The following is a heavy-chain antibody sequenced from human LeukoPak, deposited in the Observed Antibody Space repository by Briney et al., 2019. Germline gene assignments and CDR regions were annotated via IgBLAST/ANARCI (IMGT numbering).Heavy chain of an antibody. CDR3: ARALGYCSSTSCYRRGGPWDY. D-gene: IGHD2-2*02. CDR2: IYYSGST. J-gene: IGHJ4*02. CDR1: GGSISSSSYY. V-gene: IGHV4-39*07. Sequence: PSETLSPTCTVSGGSISSSSYYWGWICQPPGKGLEWIGSIYYSGSTNYNPSLKSRVTISVDTSKNQFSLKLSSVTAADTAVYYCARALGYCSSTSCYRRGGPWDYWGQGTLVTVSS.